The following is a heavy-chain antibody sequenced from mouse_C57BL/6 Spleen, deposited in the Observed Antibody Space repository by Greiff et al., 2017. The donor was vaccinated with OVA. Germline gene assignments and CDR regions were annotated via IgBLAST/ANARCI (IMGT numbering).Heavy chain of an antibody. CDR2: INPNYGTT. J-gene: IGHJ4*01. D-gene: IGHD1-1*01. CDR3: ARYHYGSSYLYAMDY. Sequence: VHVKQSGPELVKPGASVKISCKASGYSFTDYNMNWVKQSNGKSLEWIGVINPNYGTTSYNQKFKGKATLTVDQSSSTAYMQLNSLTSEDSAVYYCARYHYGSSYLYAMDYWGQGTSVTVSS. CDR1: GYSFTDYN. V-gene: IGHV1-39*01.